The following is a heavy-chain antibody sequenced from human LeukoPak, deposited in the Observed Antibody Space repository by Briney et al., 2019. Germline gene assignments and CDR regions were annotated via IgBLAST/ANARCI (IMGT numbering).Heavy chain of an antibody. V-gene: IGHV3-11*01. Sequence: PGGSLRLSCAASGFTLSDYYMSWIRQAPGKGLEWVSYISSSGSTIYYADSVKGRFTISRDNAKNSLYLQMNSLRAEDTAVYYCARGCQEYDLWSGYYSDSNYYYGMDVCGQGTTVTVSS. J-gene: IGHJ6*02. D-gene: IGHD3-3*01. CDR2: ISSSGSTI. CDR3: ARGCQEYDLWSGYYSDSNYYYGMDV. CDR1: GFTLSDYY.